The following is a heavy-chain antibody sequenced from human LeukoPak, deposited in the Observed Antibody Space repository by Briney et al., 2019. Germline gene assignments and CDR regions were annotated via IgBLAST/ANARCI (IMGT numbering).Heavy chain of an antibody. V-gene: IGHV1-69*01. CDR3: ARAYYDFWSGYRKYYFDY. CDR2: IIPIFGTA. J-gene: IGHJ4*02. Sequence: GASVKVSCKASGGTFSSYAISWVRQAPGQGLEWMGGIIPIFGTANYAQKFQGRVTITADESTSTAYMELSSLRSEDTAVYYCARAYYDFWSGYRKYYFDYWGQRTLVTVSS. D-gene: IGHD3-3*01. CDR1: GGTFSSYA.